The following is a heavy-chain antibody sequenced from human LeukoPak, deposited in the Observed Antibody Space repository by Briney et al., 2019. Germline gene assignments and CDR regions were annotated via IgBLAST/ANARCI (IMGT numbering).Heavy chain of an antibody. D-gene: IGHD1-14*01. J-gene: IGHJ5*02. CDR3: AKGCQCPSGLSSWFDP. CDR1: GFTFTNYG. V-gene: IGHV3-23*01. CDR2: LSGSGDGQ. Sequence: AGGSLRLSCSASGFTFTNYGMSWVRQAQGKGLEWVSGLSGSGDGQLYADSVEGRFTISRDIFNNIWYLQMNSLRAEDTAVYYCAKGCQCPSGLSSWFDPSGQATLVADSS.